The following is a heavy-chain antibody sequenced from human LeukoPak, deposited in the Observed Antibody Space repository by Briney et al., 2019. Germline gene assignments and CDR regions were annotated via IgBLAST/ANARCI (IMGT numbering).Heavy chain of an antibody. CDR3: ARPGMMDIDMGNFHY. CDR1: GYTFTGYY. D-gene: IGHD5-18*01. CDR2: INPNSGGT. Sequence: ASVKVSCKASGYTFTGYYMHWVRQAPGQGLEWMGWINPNSGGTNYAQKFQGRVTMTRDTSISTAYMELSRLRSDDTAVYYCARPGMMDIDMGNFHYWGQGALVTVSS. V-gene: IGHV1-2*02. J-gene: IGHJ4*02.